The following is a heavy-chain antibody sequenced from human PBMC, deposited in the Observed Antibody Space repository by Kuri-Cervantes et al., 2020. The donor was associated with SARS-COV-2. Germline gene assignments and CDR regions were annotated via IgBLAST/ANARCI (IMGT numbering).Heavy chain of an antibody. CDR3: AKRMPKYSYGQGPLDY. D-gene: IGHD5-18*01. CDR1: GFTFSDYY. J-gene: IGHJ4*02. V-gene: IGHV3-69-1*01. CDR2: ISSSSTI. Sequence: GESLKISCAASGFTFSDYYMNWVRQAPGKGLEWVSSISSSSTIYYADSVKGRFTISRDNAKNSLYLQMNSLRAEDTAVYYCAKRMPKYSYGQGPLDYWGQGTLVTVSS.